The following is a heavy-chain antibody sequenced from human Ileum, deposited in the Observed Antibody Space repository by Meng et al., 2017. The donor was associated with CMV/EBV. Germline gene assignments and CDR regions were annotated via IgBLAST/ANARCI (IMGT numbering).Heavy chain of an antibody. CDR2: NSRSRSS. V-gene: IGHV4-31*02. Sequence: YWSRPPQHPGQALGWFRYNSRSRSSSYSPSLRSRITMSIDPTKTVLSLKLTPVADADTADYYCASVLSGSYGLFDSWGRGVLVTVSS. CDR3: ASVLSGSYGLFDS. J-gene: IGHJ4*02. CDR1: Y. D-gene: IGHD1-26*01.